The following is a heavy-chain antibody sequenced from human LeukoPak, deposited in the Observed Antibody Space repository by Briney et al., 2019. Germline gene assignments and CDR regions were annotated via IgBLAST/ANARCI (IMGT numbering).Heavy chain of an antibody. CDR2: IIPIFGTA. V-gene: IGHV1-69*06. CDR1: GGTFSSYA. J-gene: IGHJ3*02. Sequence: GASVKVSCKASGGTFSSYAISWVRQAPGQGLEWMGGIIPIFGTANYAQKFQGRVTITADKSTSTAYMELSSLRSDDTAVYYCARDRIVGARDAFDIWGQGTMVTVSS. D-gene: IGHD1-26*01. CDR3: ARDRIVGARDAFDI.